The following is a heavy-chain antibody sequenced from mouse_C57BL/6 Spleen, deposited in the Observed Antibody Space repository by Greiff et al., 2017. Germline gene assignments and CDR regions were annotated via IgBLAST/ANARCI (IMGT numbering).Heavy chain of an antibody. J-gene: IGHJ2*01. CDR2: IDPSDSYT. Sequence: QVQLQQPGAELVMPGASVKLSCKASGYTFTSYWMHWVKQRPGQGLEWIGEIDPSDSYTNYNQKFKGKSTLTVDKSSSTAYMQLSSLTSEDSAVYYCARENYGNYDYWGQGTTLTVSS. CDR3: ARENYGNYDY. CDR1: GYTFTSYW. D-gene: IGHD2-1*01. V-gene: IGHV1-69*01.